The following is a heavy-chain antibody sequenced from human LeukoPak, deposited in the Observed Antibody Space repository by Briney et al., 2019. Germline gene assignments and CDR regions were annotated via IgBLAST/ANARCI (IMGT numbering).Heavy chain of an antibody. V-gene: IGHV3-48*04. D-gene: IGHD2-2*01. Sequence: PGGSLRLSCVASGFTFSSHGMNWVRQAPGKGLEWVSYISSSGSTIYYADSVKGRFTISRDNAKNSLYLQMNSLRAEDTAVYYCARVVPAAIPSSAFDIWGQGTMVTVSS. CDR1: GFTFSSHG. CDR2: ISSSGSTI. J-gene: IGHJ3*02. CDR3: ARVVPAAIPSSAFDI.